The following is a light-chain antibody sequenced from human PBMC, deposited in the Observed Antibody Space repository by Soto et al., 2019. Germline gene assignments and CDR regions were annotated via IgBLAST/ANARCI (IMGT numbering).Light chain of an antibody. Sequence: DIQMTQSPSTLSASVGDRVTITCRASESISVWLAWYQQKPRKAPKLLLYKASNLDSGVPSRFSGSGSGTEFTLTSSSLQPDDFATYYCQQYSSYRTVGQGTKVEIK. CDR1: ESISVW. J-gene: IGKJ1*01. V-gene: IGKV1-5*03. CDR2: KAS. CDR3: QQYSSYRT.